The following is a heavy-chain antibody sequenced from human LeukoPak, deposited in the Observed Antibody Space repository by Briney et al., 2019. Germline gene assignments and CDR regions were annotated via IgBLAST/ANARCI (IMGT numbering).Heavy chain of an antibody. V-gene: IGHV3-7*01. Sequence: GGSLRLSCAASGFTFSTYWMSWVRQAPGKGLEWVANINQDGSEKYSVDSVTGRFTISRDNAKNSLYLQMNSLRTEDTAVYYCASTVRYFDWLPIDWGQGTLVTVSS. CDR3: ASTVRYFDWLPID. CDR2: INQDGSEK. D-gene: IGHD3-9*01. J-gene: IGHJ4*02. CDR1: GFTFSTYW.